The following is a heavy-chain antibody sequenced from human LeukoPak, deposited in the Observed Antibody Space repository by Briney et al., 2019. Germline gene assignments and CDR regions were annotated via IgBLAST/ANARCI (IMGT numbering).Heavy chain of an antibody. V-gene: IGHV3-21*01. CDR1: GFTFSSYS. CDR3: AAAGRFGELTF. D-gene: IGHD3-10*01. CDR2: ISSSSSYI. J-gene: IGHJ4*02. Sequence: GGSLRLSCAASGFTFSSYSMNWVRQAPGKGLEWVSSISSSSSYIYYADSVKGRSTISRDNAKNSLYLQMNSLRAEDTAVYYCAAAGRFGELTFWGQGTLVTVSS.